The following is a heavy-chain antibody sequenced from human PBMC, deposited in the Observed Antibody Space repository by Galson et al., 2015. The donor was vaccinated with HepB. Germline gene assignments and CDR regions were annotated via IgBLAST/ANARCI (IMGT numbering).Heavy chain of an antibody. D-gene: IGHD6-13*01. CDR2: IDWDDDK. Sequence: PALVKPTQTLTLTCTFSGFSLSTSGMCVSWIRQPPGKALEWLARIDWDDDKYYSTSLKTRLTISKDTSKNQVALTMTNMDPVDTATYYCARMARVAAAEFDYWGQGTLVTVSS. J-gene: IGHJ4*02. CDR3: ARMARVAAAEFDY. CDR1: GFSLSTSGMC. V-gene: IGHV2-70*11.